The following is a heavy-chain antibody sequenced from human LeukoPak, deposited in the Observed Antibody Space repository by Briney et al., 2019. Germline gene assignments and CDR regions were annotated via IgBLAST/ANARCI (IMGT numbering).Heavy chain of an antibody. Sequence: GSLRLSCAASGFTFSTFSMNWVRQAPGKGLEWVSAISGSGGSTYYADSVKGRFTISRDNSKNTLYLQMNSLRAEDTAVYYCAKAPIAAAGLSWFAPWGQGTLVTVSS. J-gene: IGHJ5*02. D-gene: IGHD6-13*01. CDR1: GFTFSTFS. CDR3: AKAPIAAAGLSWFAP. CDR2: ISGSGGST. V-gene: IGHV3-23*01.